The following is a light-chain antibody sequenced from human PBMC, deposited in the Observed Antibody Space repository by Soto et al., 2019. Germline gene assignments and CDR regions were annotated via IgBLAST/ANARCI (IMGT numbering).Light chain of an antibody. J-gene: IGLJ1*01. CDR1: KNDVGFYDF. V-gene: IGLV2-18*02. CDR2: EVV. Sequence: ALTQPPSASGSPGQSVTISCTGTKNDVGFYDFVSWYQHHPGKAPRLIIYEVVQRPSGVPDRFSGTKSGNTASLTISGLQAEDEADYYCSSYTSISTLVFGTGTKVTVL. CDR3: SSYTSISTLV.